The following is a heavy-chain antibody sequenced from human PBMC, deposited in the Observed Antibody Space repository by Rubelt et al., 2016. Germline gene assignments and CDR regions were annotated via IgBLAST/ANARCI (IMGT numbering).Heavy chain of an antibody. Sequence: QVQLVQSGAEVKKPGASVKVSCKASGYTFTSYAMHWVRQAPGQRLEWMGWINAGNGNTKYSQKFQGRVTITRDTSASTAYMDLSSLRSEDTAVYYCARGPRRDGYNSGGYYFDYWGPGTLVTVSS. V-gene: IGHV1-3*01. D-gene: IGHD5-24*01. J-gene: IGHJ4*02. CDR3: ARGPRRDGYNSGGYYFDY. CDR2: INAGNGNT. CDR1: GYTFTSYA.